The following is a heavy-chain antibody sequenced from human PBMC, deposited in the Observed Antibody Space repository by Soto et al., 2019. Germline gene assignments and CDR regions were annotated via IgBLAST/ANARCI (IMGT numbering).Heavy chain of an antibody. CDR1: GFTFSSYA. J-gene: IGHJ4*02. Sequence: PGGSLRLSCAASGFTFSSYAMHWVRQAPGKGLEWVAVISYDGSNKHYADSVKGRFTISRDNSKNTLYLQMNSLRAEDTAVYYCARDMWYDSSGYYYVLDYWGQGTLVTVSS. CDR2: ISYDGSNK. D-gene: IGHD3-22*01. CDR3: ARDMWYDSSGYYYVLDY. V-gene: IGHV3-30-3*01.